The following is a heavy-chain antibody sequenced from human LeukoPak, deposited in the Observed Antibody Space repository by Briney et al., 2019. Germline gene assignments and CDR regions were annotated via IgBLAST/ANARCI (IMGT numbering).Heavy chain of an antibody. J-gene: IGHJ4*02. V-gene: IGHV4-34*01. CDR1: GGSFSGYY. CDR3: ARDSDIVTGSKSHFDY. D-gene: IGHD3-9*01. CDR2: INHSGST. Sequence: SETLSLTCAVYGGSFSGYYWSWIRQPPGKGLEWIGEINHSGSTNYNPSLKGRVTISVDTSKNQFSLKLSSVTAADTAVYYCARDSDIVTGSKSHFDYWGQGTLVTVSS.